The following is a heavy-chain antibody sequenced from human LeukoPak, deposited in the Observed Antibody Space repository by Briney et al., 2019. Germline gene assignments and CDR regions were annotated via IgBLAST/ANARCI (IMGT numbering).Heavy chain of an antibody. Sequence: PGGSLRLSCAASGFTFSSYSMNWVRQAPGKGLEWVSSISSSSSYIYYADSVKGRFTISRDNAKNSLYLQMNSLRAEDTAVYYCARAARYDSSGYYYEPFDYWGQGTLVTVYS. D-gene: IGHD3-22*01. CDR3: ARAARYDSSGYYYEPFDY. V-gene: IGHV3-21*01. J-gene: IGHJ4*02. CDR1: GFTFSSYS. CDR2: ISSSSSYI.